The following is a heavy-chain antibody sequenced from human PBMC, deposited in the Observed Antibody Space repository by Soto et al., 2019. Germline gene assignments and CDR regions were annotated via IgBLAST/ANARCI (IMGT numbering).Heavy chain of an antibody. D-gene: IGHD1-1*01. Sequence: SETLSLTCTVSGTSISSYYWSCIRQPPGKGLEWIANIHYSGTTNYNPSLASRVTLSVDTSKNQFSLKMTSVTAADRAMYFCARYNSYLIDYWGRATLVTVSS. CDR3: ARYNSYLIDY. J-gene: IGHJ4*02. CDR1: GTSISSYY. CDR2: IHYSGTT. V-gene: IGHV4-59*01.